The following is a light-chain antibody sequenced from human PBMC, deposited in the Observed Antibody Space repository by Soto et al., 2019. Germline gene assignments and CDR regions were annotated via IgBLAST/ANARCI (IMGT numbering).Light chain of an antibody. CDR1: KNDIGVYDF. V-gene: IGLV2-14*01. J-gene: IGLJ1*01. CDR3: TSYTSIIPYV. Sequence: QSVLTQPPSASGSPGQSVTISCTGTKNDIGVYDFVSWYQQHPGKAPKLMIYDVSNRPSGVSNRFSGSKSGNTASLTISGLQAEDEADYYCTSYTSIIPYVFGTGTKVTVL. CDR2: DVS.